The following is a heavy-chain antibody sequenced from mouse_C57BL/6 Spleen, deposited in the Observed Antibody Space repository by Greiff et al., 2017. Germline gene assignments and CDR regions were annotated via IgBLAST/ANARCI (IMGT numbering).Heavy chain of an antibody. D-gene: IGHD1-1*01. CDR3: ARPDYYGRDYAMDY. CDR1: GYTFTSYW. V-gene: IGHV1-55*01. CDR2: IYPGSGST. Sequence: QVQLQQPGAELVKPGASVKMSCKASGYTFTSYWITWVKQRPGQGLEWIGDIYPGSGSTNYNEKFKSKATLTVDTSSSTAYMQLSSLTSGDSAVYYCARPDYYGRDYAMDYWGQGTSVTVSS. J-gene: IGHJ4*01.